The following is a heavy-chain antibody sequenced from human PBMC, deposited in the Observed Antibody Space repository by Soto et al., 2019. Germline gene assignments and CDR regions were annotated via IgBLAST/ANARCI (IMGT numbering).Heavy chain of an antibody. D-gene: IGHD3-16*01. CDR2: IVVGSGNT. V-gene: IGHV1-58*01. J-gene: IGHJ6*02. CDR1: GFNFSSSA. Sequence: ASVKVSWKASGFNFSSSAVQWVRQARGQRLEWIGWIVVGSGNTNYAHKFQGRVSITRDMSTSTAYMELSSLMSEDTAIYYCAAGLGGLDVWGQGTTVTVSS. CDR3: AAGLGGLDV.